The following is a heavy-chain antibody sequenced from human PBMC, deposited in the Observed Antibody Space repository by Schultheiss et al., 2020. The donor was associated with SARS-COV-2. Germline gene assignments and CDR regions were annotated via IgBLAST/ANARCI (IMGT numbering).Heavy chain of an antibody. CDR1: GGSISSYY. Sequence: GSLRLSCTVSGGSISSYYWSWIRQPPGKGLEWIGYIYYSGSTNYNPSLKSRVTISVDTSKNQFSLKLSSVTAADTAVYYCARDEGGYCSSNSCYIFLHWGQGTLVTVSS. CDR2: IYYSGST. CDR3: ARDEGGYCSSNSCYIFLH. D-gene: IGHD2-2*02. J-gene: IGHJ1*01. V-gene: IGHV4-59*01.